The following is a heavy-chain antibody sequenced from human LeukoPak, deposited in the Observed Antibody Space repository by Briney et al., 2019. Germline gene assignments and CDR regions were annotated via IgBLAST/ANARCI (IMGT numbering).Heavy chain of an antibody. D-gene: IGHD1-1*01. CDR3: ARGMHENWNHYYYYYGMDV. J-gene: IGHJ6*02. Sequence: VSVKVSCKASGYTFTSYDINWVRQATGQGLEWMGWMNPNSGNTGYAQKFQGRVTMTRNTSISTAYMELSSLRSEDTAVYYCARGMHENWNHYYYYYGMDVWGQGTTVTVSS. CDR1: GYTFTSYD. CDR2: MNPNSGNT. V-gene: IGHV1-8*01.